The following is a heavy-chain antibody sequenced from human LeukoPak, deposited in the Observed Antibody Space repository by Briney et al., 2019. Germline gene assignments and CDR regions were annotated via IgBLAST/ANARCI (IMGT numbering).Heavy chain of an antibody. V-gene: IGHV3-48*01. D-gene: IGHD5-24*01. CDR1: GFTFSDYM. J-gene: IGHJ4*02. CDR3: ASGGRWLQFDY. Sequence: PGGSLRLSCAASGFTFSDYMMNWVRQAPGKGLEWVSHISDSGSTMSYADSVKGRFTISRDNAKKTLYLQMNSLRAEDTAVYYCASGGRWLQFDYWGQGTLVTVSS. CDR2: ISDSGSTM.